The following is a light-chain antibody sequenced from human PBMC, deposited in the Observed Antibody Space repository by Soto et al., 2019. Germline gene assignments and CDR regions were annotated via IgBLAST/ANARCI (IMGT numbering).Light chain of an antibody. CDR2: GAS. V-gene: IGKV3-15*01. Sequence: DIVMTQSPATLSVSPGETATLSCRASQSVSSYLAWYQQKPGQAPRLLIYGASTRATGIPARFSGSGSGTEFTITISGLQSEDFAVYSCQQYNDWPLFTFGQGTRLEIK. CDR1: QSVSSY. CDR3: QQYNDWPLFT. J-gene: IGKJ5*01.